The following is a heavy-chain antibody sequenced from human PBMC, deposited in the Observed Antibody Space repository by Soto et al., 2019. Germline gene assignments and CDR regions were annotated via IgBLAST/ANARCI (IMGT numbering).Heavy chain of an antibody. J-gene: IGHJ4*02. CDR2: INNDGSRT. V-gene: IGHV3-74*01. Sequence: EVQVGESGGALVQPGGSLRLSCAASGFTFSNYWMHWVRQVPGEGLVWVSSINNDGSRTWYADSVRGRIAMSRDNARNLVYLQMNSLRAEDTAVYYCGTTFEYWGQGALVTVSS. D-gene: IGHD1-26*01. CDR3: GTTFEY. CDR1: GFTFSNYW.